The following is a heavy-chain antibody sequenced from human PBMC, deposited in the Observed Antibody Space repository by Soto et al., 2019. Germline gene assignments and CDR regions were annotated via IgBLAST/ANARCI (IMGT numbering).Heavy chain of an antibody. D-gene: IGHD4-17*01. CDR1: GSSISNYY. V-gene: IGHV4-59*08. CDR2: IYYSGST. Sequence: SETLSLTGTVSGSSISNYYWSWIRQPPGKGLEWIGYIYYSGSTNYNPSLKSRVTMSVDTSKNQFSLKLSSVTAADTAVYYCARHGDYAFDYWGQGTLVTVSS. CDR3: ARHGDYAFDY. J-gene: IGHJ4*02.